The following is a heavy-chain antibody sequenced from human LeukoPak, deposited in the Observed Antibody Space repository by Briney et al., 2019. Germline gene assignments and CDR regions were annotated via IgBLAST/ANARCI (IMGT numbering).Heavy chain of an antibody. CDR3: ARGGYDLDP. CDR1: GGSFSGYY. V-gene: IGHV4-34*01. J-gene: IGHJ5*02. D-gene: IGHD2-2*01. CDR2: INHSGST. Sequence: SETLSLTCAVYGGSFSGYYWSWIRQPPGKGLEWIGEINHSGSTNYNPSLKSRVTISVDTSKNQLSLKLSSVTAADTAVYYCARGGYDLDPWGQGTLVTVSS.